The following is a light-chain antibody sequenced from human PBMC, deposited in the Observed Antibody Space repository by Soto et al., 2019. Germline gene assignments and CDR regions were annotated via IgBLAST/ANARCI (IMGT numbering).Light chain of an antibody. CDR1: NFNIGKKY. J-gene: IGLJ3*02. Sequence: QSVLTQPRSMSAAPGQKVTISGSGSNFNIGKKYVSWYQQFPGTAPKLLIYESNKRPSGIPDRFSGSKSGTSATLGITGLQTGDQADYYCGTWDNSLSGWLFGGGTKLTVL. V-gene: IGLV1-51*02. CDR3: GTWDNSLSGWL. CDR2: ESN.